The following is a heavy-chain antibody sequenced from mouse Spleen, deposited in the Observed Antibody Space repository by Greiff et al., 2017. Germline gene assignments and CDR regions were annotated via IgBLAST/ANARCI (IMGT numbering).Heavy chain of an antibody. CDR1: GFSLTSYG. V-gene: IGHV2-6*01. CDR3: ARTTVWDAMDY. Sequence: VQLQQSGPGLVAPSQSLSITCTVSGFSLTSYGVDWVRQSPGKGLEWLGVIWGGGSTNYNSALKSRLSISKDNSKSQVFLKMNSLQTDDTAMYYCARTTVWDAMDYWGQGTSVTVSS. CDR2: IWGGGST. J-gene: IGHJ4*01. D-gene: IGHD1-3*01.